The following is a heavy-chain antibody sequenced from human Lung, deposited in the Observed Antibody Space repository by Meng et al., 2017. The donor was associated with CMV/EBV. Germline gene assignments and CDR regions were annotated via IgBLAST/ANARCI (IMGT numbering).Heavy chain of an antibody. J-gene: IGHJ4*02. V-gene: IGHV4-39*01. D-gene: IGHD2-2*01. CDR1: GGSVKNILYY. Sequence: LXCPASGGSVKNILYYWGWIRQPPGKGRAWIGTVYYNGNTYYNPSLRSRVSISMDTSKNQFSLKLSSVAAAETAVDYCGRFWTNTSDWDSWGQGTLVTVSS. CDR2: VYYNGNT. CDR3: GRFWTNTSDWDS.